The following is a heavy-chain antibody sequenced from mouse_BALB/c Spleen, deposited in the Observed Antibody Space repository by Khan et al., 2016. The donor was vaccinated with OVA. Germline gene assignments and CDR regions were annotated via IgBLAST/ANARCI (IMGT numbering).Heavy chain of an antibody. CDR3: ARAGRWFDY. Sequence: EVELVESGPGLVKPSQSLSLTCSVTGYSITSAYYWNWIRQFPGNELEWMGYITSGDTFNYNPSLRNRISITRDTSRNQCFLKLNSVTPEDTAAYYCARAGRWFDYWGQGTLVTVSA. CDR1: GYSITSAYY. J-gene: IGHJ3*01. D-gene: IGHD3-3*01. V-gene: IGHV3-6*02. CDR2: ITSGDTF.